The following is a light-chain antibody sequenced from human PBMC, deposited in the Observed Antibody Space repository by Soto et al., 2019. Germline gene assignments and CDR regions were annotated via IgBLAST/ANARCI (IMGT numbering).Light chain of an antibody. Sequence: EIVLTQSPGTLSLSPGERATLSCRASQSVSSNYLAWYQQKPGQAPRLLIYGASRGAAGIPDRFSGSGSGTDFPLTNRRLEAEDFAVYFCQQYGRSPMFTFGQGTKLEVK. CDR2: GAS. J-gene: IGKJ2*01. CDR3: QQYGRSPMFT. V-gene: IGKV3-20*01. CDR1: QSVSSNY.